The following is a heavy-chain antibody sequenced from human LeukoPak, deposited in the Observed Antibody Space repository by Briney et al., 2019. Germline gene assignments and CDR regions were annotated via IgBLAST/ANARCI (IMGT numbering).Heavy chain of an antibody. D-gene: IGHD6-19*01. J-gene: IGHJ4*02. CDR1: GYIFSRYY. CDR2: IHPSGGRA. V-gene: IGHV1-46*01. Sequence: ASVNVSCKASGYIFSRYYMHWIRQAPGQGLEWMGIIHPSGGRASYAQKFQGRVTMTRDTSTSTVNMELSSLRSEDTAVYYCARTLGYSSGWYDYWGQGTLVTVSS. CDR3: ARTLGYSSGWYDY.